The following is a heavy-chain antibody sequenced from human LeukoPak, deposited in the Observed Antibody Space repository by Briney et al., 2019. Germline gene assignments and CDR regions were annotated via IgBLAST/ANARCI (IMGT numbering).Heavy chain of an antibody. V-gene: IGHV1-69*05. D-gene: IGHD5-12*01. J-gene: IGHJ6*03. Sequence: SVKVSCKASGGTFSSYAISWVRQAPGQGLEWMGGIIPIFGTANYAQKFHGRVTITTDESTSTAYMELSSLRSEDTAVYYCARGANSGYGWRGIYYYYYYMDVWGKGTTVTVSS. CDR2: IIPIFGTA. CDR3: ARGANSGYGWRGIYYYYYYMDV. CDR1: GGTFSSYA.